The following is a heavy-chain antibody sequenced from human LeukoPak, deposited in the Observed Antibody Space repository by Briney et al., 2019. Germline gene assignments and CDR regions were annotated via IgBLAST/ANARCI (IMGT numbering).Heavy chain of an antibody. CDR3: AREIRDIVVVPAATNPRYYYYYMDV. CDR1: GFTFSSYS. Sequence: GGSLRLSRAASGFTFSSYSMNWVRQAPGKGLEWVSSISSSSSYIYYADSVKGRFTISRDNAKNSLYLQMNSLRAEDTAVYYCAREIRDIVVVPAATNPRYYYYYMDVWGKGTTVTVSS. D-gene: IGHD2-2*01. J-gene: IGHJ6*03. V-gene: IGHV3-21*01. CDR2: ISSSSSYI.